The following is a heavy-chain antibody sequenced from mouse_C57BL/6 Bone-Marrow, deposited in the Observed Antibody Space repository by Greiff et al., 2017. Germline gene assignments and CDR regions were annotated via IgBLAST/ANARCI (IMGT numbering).Heavy chain of an antibody. CDR2: IDPSDSYT. Sequence: QVQLQQPGAELVKPGASVKLSCKASGYTFTSYWMQWVKQRPGQGLEWIGEIDPSDSYTNYNQKFKGKATLTVDTSSSTAYMQLSSLTSEDSAVYYCAREGLLFRDYAMDYWGQGTSVTVSS. CDR3: AREGLLFRDYAMDY. D-gene: IGHD2-12*01. J-gene: IGHJ4*01. V-gene: IGHV1-50*01. CDR1: GYTFTSYW.